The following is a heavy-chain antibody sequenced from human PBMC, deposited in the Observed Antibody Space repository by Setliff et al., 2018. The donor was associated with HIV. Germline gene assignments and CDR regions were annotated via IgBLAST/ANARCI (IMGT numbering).Heavy chain of an antibody. V-gene: IGHV3-30*02. CDR3: ARDVSWRVRTYIDY. CDR2: IRYDISNK. Sequence: GGSLRLSCAASGFTFSSYGMHWVRQAPGKGLEWVAFIRYDISNKNYADSVKGRFSISRDNSKNTLYLQMNRLRAEDTAVYYCARDVSWRVRTYIDYWGQGALVTVSS. D-gene: IGHD3-3*01. CDR1: GFTFSSYG. J-gene: IGHJ4*02.